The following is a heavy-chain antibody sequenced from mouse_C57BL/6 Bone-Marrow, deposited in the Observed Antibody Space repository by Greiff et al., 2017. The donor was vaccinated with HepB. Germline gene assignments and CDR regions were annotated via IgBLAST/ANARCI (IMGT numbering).Heavy chain of an antibody. CDR2: IDPENGDT. V-gene: IGHV14-4*01. CDR3: TTLDGFDY. J-gene: IGHJ2*01. CDR1: GFNIKDDY. Sequence: DVKLVESGAELVRPGASVKLSCTASGFNIKDDYMHWVKQRPEQGLEWIGWIDPENGDTEYASKFQGKATITADTSSNTAYLQLSSLTSADTAVYYCTTLDGFDYWGQGTTLTVSS.